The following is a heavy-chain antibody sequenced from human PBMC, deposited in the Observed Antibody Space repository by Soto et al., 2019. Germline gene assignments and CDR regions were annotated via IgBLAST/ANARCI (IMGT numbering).Heavy chain of an antibody. CDR1: GYTFSSYA. CDR2: INAGNGNT. Sequence: QVQLVQSGAEEKKPGASVKVSCKASGYTFSSYAMHWVRKAPGQRPEWMGWINAGNGNTKYSQKFQGRVTITGDTSASTAYMELGSLRSEDTAVYYCARGGPPIDYWGQGTLVTVSS. V-gene: IGHV1-3*05. J-gene: IGHJ4*02. CDR3: ARGGPPIDY. D-gene: IGHD3-10*01.